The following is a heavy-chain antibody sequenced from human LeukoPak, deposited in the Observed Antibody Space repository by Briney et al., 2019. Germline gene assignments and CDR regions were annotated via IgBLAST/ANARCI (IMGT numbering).Heavy chain of an antibody. J-gene: IGHJ4*02. CDR3: ASGALRGWLPRYCSGGSCYALGY. CDR2: IYYSGST. D-gene: IGHD2-15*01. Sequence: PSETLSLTCAVSGGSVSSGSYYWSWIRQPPGKGLERIGYIYYSGSTNYNPSLKSRVTISVDTSKNRFSLKLSSVTAADTAVYYCASGALRGWLPRYCSGGSCYALGYWGQGTLVTVSS. CDR1: GGSVSSGSYY. V-gene: IGHV4-61*03.